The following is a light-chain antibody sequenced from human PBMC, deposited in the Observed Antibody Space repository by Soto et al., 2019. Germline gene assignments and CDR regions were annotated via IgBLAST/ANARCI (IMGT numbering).Light chain of an antibody. CDR3: QQYNSYWT. Sequence: EIVMTQSPATLSVSPGEKATLSCRASQSVRSNLAWYQQKPGQAPRLLIYGASSRATGIPDRFSGSGSGTDFTLTISRLEPEDFATYYCQQYNSYWTFGQGTKVDIK. V-gene: IGKV3D-15*01. J-gene: IGKJ1*01. CDR2: GAS. CDR1: QSVRSN.